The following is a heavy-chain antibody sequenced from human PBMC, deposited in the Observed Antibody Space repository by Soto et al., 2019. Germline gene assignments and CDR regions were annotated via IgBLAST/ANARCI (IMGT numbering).Heavy chain of an antibody. Sequence: ESGGGVVQPGRSLRLSCAASGFTFSSYGMHWVRQAPGKGLEWVAVISYDGSNKYYADSVKGRFTISRDNSKNTLYLQMNSLRAEDTAVYYCAKDLGGTVVTQGGDDYWGQGTLVTVSS. CDR2: ISYDGSNK. J-gene: IGHJ4*02. V-gene: IGHV3-30*18. CDR3: AKDLGGTVVTQGGDDY. CDR1: GFTFSSYG. D-gene: IGHD2-15*01.